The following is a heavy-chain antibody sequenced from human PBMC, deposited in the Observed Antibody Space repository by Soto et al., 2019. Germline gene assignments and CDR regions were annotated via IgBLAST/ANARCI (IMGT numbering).Heavy chain of an antibody. V-gene: IGHV3-23*01. J-gene: IGHJ4*02. CDR2: ISGSGGST. CDR1: GFTFSSYA. CDR3: AKSYRIAAAGTVLIDY. Sequence: GGSLSLSCAASGFTFSSYAMSWVRQAPGKGLEWVSAISGSGGSTYYADSVKGRFTISRDNSKNTLYLQMNSLRAEDTAVYYCAKSYRIAAAGTVLIDYWGQGTLVTVSS. D-gene: IGHD6-13*01.